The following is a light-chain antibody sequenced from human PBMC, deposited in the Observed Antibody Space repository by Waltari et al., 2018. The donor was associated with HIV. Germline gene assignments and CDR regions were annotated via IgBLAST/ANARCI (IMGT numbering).Light chain of an antibody. V-gene: IGLV2-11*01. CDR3: CSYAGSYGVV. Sequence: QSALTQPRSVSGSPGQSVTISCTGPSSDVGGYTYVSWYQQHPGKAPKLMIYDVSKRPSGVPDRFSGSKSGNTASLTISGLQAEDEADYYCCSYAGSYGVVFGGGTKLTVL. J-gene: IGLJ2*01. CDR2: DVS. CDR1: SSDVGGYTY.